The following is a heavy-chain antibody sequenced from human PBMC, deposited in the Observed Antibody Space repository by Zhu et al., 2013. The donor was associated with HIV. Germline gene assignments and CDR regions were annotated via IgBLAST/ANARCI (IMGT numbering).Heavy chain of an antibody. D-gene: IGHD3-22*01. CDR2: INPSGGST. Sequence: QVQLVQSGAEVKKPGASVKVSCKASGYTFTSYYMHWVRQAPGQGLEWMGIINPSGGSTSYAQKFQGRVTMTRDTSTSTVYMELSSLRSEDTAVYYCARAEVYYDSSGYYYAPXRNWYFDLWGRGTLVTVSS. V-gene: IGHV1-46*03. CDR3: ARAEVYYDSSGYYYAPXRNWYFDL. CDR1: GYTFTSYY. J-gene: IGHJ2*01.